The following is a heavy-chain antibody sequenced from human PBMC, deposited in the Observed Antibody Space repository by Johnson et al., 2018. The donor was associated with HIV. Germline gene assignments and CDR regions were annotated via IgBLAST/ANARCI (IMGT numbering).Heavy chain of an antibody. J-gene: IGHJ3*02. D-gene: IGHD4-23*01. Sequence: VQLVESGGGLVKPGGSLRLSCEASGFTFSNACMSWVRQAPGKGLEWVGRIKSKTDGGTTDYAAPVKGRFTISRDESRNTLYLQMNGLKTEDTAVYYCAKLGDYSGNNGFDIWGRGTMVTVSS. CDR2: IKSKTDGGTT. CDR3: AKLGDYSGNNGFDI. CDR1: GFTFSNAC. V-gene: IGHV3-15*01.